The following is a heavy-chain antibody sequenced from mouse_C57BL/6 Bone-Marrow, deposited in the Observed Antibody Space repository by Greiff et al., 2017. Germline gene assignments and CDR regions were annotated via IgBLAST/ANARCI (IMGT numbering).Heavy chain of an antibody. CDR2: ISSGSSTI. CDR3: ARGELGPYWYFDV. J-gene: IGHJ1*03. CDR1: GFTFSDYG. V-gene: IGHV5-17*01. Sequence: EVQRVESGGGLVKPGGSLKLSCAASGFTFSDYGMHWVRQAPEKGLEWVAYISSGSSTIYYADTVKGRFTSSRDNAKNTLFLQMTSLRSEDTAMYYCARGELGPYWYFDVWGTGTTVTVSS. D-gene: IGHD4-1*01.